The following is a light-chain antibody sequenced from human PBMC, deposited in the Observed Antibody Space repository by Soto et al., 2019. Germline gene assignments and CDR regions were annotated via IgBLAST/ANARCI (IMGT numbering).Light chain of an antibody. J-gene: IGKJ2*01. CDR2: DAS. Sequence: EIVMTQSPVILSVSPGERATLSCRASQNVNSDLAWYQQKPGQAPRILIYDASTRATDIPVRISGSGSGTAFTLTINGLQSDDFAVYYCRQYSKWPPLYTFGQGPKLEI. CDR3: RQYSKWPPLYT. CDR1: QNVNSD. V-gene: IGKV3-15*01.